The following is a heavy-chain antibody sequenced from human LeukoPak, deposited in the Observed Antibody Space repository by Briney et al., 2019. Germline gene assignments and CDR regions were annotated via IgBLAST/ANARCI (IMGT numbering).Heavy chain of an antibody. D-gene: IGHD3-10*01. V-gene: IGHV3-13*04. CDR2: IDKAGGT. J-gene: IGHJ3*02. Sequence: GGSLRLSCAASGFTFSSYDMHWVRQATGKGLEWVSGIDKAGGTYYPGSVKGRFTISRENAKNSSYLQMNSLRAGDTAVYFCTRRMRGLGSYSDAFDIWGQGTMVTVSS. CDR3: TRRMRGLGSYSDAFDI. CDR1: GFTFSSYD.